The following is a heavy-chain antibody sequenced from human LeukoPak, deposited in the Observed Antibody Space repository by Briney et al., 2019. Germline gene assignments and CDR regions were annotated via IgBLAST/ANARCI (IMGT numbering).Heavy chain of an antibody. CDR1: GYIFTNYG. J-gene: IGHJ5*02. Sequence: ASVKVSCKASGYIFTNYGITWVRQAPGQGLEWMGWISADNGDTKYAQKVQGRVTMTTDTSTSTAYMELRSLRSEDTAVYYCARDGYKETLSFDPWGQGTLVTVSS. CDR3: ARDGYKETLSFDP. D-gene: IGHD5-24*01. V-gene: IGHV1-18*01. CDR2: ISADNGDT.